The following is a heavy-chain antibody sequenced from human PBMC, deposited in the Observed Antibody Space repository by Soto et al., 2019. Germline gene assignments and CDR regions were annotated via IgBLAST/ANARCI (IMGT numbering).Heavy chain of an antibody. D-gene: IGHD1-26*01. CDR3: ARGIALGDYYYMDV. CDR1: GYTFTAYG. J-gene: IGHJ6*03. Sequence: QVHLVQSGAEVKGPGDSMKVSCKTPGYTFTAYGITWVRQAPGQRLEWMGWASAYNGVTNYAQKLHGRVAMTTDTSTKTAYLALRSLTPADAAVYYCARGIALGDYYYMDVWGIGTTVTVSS. V-gene: IGHV1-18*01. CDR2: ASAYNGVT.